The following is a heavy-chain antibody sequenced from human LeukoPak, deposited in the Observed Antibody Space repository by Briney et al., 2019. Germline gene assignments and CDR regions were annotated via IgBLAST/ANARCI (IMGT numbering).Heavy chain of an antibody. J-gene: IGHJ4*02. D-gene: IGHD3-3*01. Sequence: SETLSLTCTVSGYSISSGYYWGWIRPPPGKGLEWIGSIYHSGTYYNPSLKRRVTISIDTSKNQFSLKLSSVTAANTAIYYSARDRTIFGVPSPYWGQGTLVTVSS. CDR2: IYHSGT. CDR1: GYSISSGYY. V-gene: IGHV4-38-2*02. CDR3: ARDRTIFGVPSPY.